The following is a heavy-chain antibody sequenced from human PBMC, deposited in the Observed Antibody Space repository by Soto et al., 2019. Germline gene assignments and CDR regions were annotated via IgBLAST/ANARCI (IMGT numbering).Heavy chain of an antibody. D-gene: IGHD3-22*01. J-gene: IGHJ5*01. V-gene: IGHV4-34*01. Sequence: SETLSLTCAIYGGSFSGHSWTWIRQSPGKGLEWIGDINHSGRVNYSPSLKSRVTISLDTSKNQFSLTLSAVTAADTAMYYCSTRAYDTNGYYRFDPWGQGTLVTSPQ. CDR2: INHSGRV. CDR3: STRAYDTNGYYRFDP. CDR1: GGSFSGHS.